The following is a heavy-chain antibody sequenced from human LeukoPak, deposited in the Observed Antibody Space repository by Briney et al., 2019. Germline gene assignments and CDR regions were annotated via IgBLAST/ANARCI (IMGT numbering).Heavy chain of an antibody. CDR1: GFTFSSYW. D-gene: IGHD6-19*01. CDR2: IKQDGTEK. J-gene: IGHJ4*02. CDR3: ASPSGYSSGWNPFDH. V-gene: IGHV3-7*01. Sequence: GGSLRLSCAASGFTFSSYWMSWVRQAPGKGLEWVANIKQDGTEKYYVDSVRGRFTISRDNAKNSLYLQMNSLRAEGTAMYYCASPSGYSSGWNPFDHWGQGTLVTVSS.